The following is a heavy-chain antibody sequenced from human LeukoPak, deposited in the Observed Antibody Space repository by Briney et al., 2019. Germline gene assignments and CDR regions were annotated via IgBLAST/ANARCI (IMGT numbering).Heavy chain of an antibody. D-gene: IGHD4/OR15-4a*01. CDR3: AIDEPNYAPYDFDY. Sequence: GGSLRLSCAASRFTFSNAWMNWVRQAPGKGLEWVGRIKSKVDGETTDYAAPVKGRFTISRDDSNNMVCLQMNSLKIEDTAVYYCAIDEPNYAPYDFDYWGQGTLVTVSS. CDR2: IKSKVDGETT. V-gene: IGHV3-15*01. CDR1: RFTFSNAW. J-gene: IGHJ4*02.